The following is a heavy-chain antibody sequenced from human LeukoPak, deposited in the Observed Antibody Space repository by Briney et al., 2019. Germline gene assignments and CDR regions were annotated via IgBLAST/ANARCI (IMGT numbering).Heavy chain of an antibody. V-gene: IGHV3-7*01. Sequence: GGSLRLSCAASGFTFSSYWMSWVRQAPGKGLDWVANIKQDGSEKYYVDSVKGRFTISRDNAKNSLYLQMNSLRAEDTAVYYCARGDGSDYYGSGSYGFDYWGQGTLVTVSS. J-gene: IGHJ4*02. CDR1: GFTFSSYW. D-gene: IGHD3-10*01. CDR2: IKQDGSEK. CDR3: ARGDGSDYYGSGSYGFDY.